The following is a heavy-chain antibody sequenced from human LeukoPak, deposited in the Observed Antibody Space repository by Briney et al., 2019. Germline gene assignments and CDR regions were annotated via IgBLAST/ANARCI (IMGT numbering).Heavy chain of an antibody. CDR1: GXTXXXYS. CDR3: ARGGEAAASQDY. D-gene: IGHD6-13*01. J-gene: IGHJ4*02. V-gene: IGHV3-21*01. CDR2: ISSSSSYI. Sequence: SXXAXGXTXXXYSMNWVRQAPGKGLEWVSSISSSSSYIYYADSVKGRFTISRDNAKNSLYLQMNSLRAEDTAVYYCARGGEAAASQDYWGQGTLVTVSS.